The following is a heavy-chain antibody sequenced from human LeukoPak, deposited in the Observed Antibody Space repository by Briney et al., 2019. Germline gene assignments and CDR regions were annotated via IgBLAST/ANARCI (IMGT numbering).Heavy chain of an antibody. Sequence: PGGSLRLSCAASGFTFDYYAMHWLRQAPGQGLVWVSDISWNSGSIGYADSVKGRFTISRDNAKNSLYLQMNSLRGEDTGLFYCAKGYCSSTSVYIDYWGQGTLVTVSS. CDR2: ISWNSGSI. CDR3: AKGYCSSTSVYIDY. V-gene: IGHV3-9*01. J-gene: IGHJ4*02. D-gene: IGHD2-2*02. CDR1: GFTFDYYA.